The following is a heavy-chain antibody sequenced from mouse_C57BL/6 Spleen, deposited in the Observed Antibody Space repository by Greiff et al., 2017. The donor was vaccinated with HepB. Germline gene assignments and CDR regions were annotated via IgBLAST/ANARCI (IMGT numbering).Heavy chain of an antibody. Sequence: QVQLQQPGAELVKPGASVKMSCKASGYTFTSYWITWVKQRPGQGLEWIGDIYPGSGSTNYNEKFKSKATLTVDTSSSTAYMQLSSLPSEDSAVYYCARGTAQASWFAYWGQGTLVTVSA. V-gene: IGHV1-55*01. D-gene: IGHD3-2*02. CDR3: ARGTAQASWFAY. CDR1: GYTFTSYW. J-gene: IGHJ3*01. CDR2: IYPGSGST.